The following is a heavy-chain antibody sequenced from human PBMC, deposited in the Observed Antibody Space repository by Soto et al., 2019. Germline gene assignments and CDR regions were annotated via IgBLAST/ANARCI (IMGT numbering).Heavy chain of an antibody. V-gene: IGHV4-59*01. J-gene: IGHJ5*02. CDR1: GGSISSYY. Sequence: QVQLQESGPGLVKPSETLSLTCTVSGGSISSYYWSWIRQPPGKGLEWIGYIYYSGSTNYNPSLKSRVTIAVDSSNNQFSLKLSSVTAADTAVYYCARELYYILTGYWFDPWGQGTLVTVSS. CDR2: IYYSGST. D-gene: IGHD3-9*01. CDR3: ARELYYILTGYWFDP.